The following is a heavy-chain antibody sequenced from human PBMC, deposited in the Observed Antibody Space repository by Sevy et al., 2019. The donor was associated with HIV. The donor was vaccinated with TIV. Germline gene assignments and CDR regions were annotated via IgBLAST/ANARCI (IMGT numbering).Heavy chain of an antibody. Sequence: SETLSLTCAVSGYSISSGYYWGWIRQPPGKGLEWVGSIFHSGSTYYSPSLKSRVTMSIDTSKNQFSLKLSSVTAADTAGYYCARQDTMVRGGSFYYYYYMDVWGKGTTVTVSS. CDR1: GYSISSGYY. CDR3: ARQDTMVRGGSFYYYYYMDV. J-gene: IGHJ6*03. CDR2: IFHSGST. V-gene: IGHV4-38-2*01. D-gene: IGHD3-10*01.